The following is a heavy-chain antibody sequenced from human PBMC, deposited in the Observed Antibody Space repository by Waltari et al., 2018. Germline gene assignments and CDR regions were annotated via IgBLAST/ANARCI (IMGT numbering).Heavy chain of an antibody. J-gene: IGHJ1*01. CDR3: ARRIAVAGTEYFQH. CDR1: GGSFSGYY. Sequence: QVQLQQWGAGLLKPSETLSLTCAVYGGSFSGYYWSWIRQPPGKGLEWIGEINHSGSTNYNPSLKSRVTRAVDTSKNQFALKLSSVTAADTTVYYCARRIAVAGTEYFQHWGQGTLVTVSS. D-gene: IGHD6-19*01. CDR2: INHSGST. V-gene: IGHV4-34*01.